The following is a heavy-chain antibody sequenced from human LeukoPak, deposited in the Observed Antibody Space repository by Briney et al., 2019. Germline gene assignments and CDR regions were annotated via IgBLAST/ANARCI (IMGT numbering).Heavy chain of an antibody. Sequence: SETLSLTCTVSGGSISRGGYYWSWIRQHPGKGLEWIGYIDDSGSTYYNPPLKGRVTTSVDTSKTQFSLKLSSVTAADTAVYYCARGSGGYCSSTSCYTGYYYYYYMDVWGKGTTVTVSS. V-gene: IGHV4-31*03. CDR3: ARGSGGYCSSTSCYTGYYYYYYMDV. D-gene: IGHD2-2*02. J-gene: IGHJ6*03. CDR2: IDDSGST. CDR1: GGSISRGGYY.